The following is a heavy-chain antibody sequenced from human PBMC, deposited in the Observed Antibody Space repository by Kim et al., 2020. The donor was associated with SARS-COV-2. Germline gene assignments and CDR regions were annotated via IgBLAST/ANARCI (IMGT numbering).Heavy chain of an antibody. D-gene: IGHD3-10*01. V-gene: IGHV4-30-2*01. CDR3: ARDRLWFGESYFDY. J-gene: IGHJ4*02. CDR2: IYYSGST. CDR1: GGSISSGGYS. Sequence: SETLSLTCAVSGGSISSGGYSWSWIRQPPGKGLEWIGYIYYSGSTYYNPSLKSRVTISVDRSKNQFSLKLSSVTAEDTAVYYCARDRLWFGESYFDYWGQGTLVTVSS.